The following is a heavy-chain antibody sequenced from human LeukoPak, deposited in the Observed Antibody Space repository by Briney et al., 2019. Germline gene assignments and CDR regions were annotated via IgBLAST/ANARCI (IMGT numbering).Heavy chain of an antibody. Sequence: GGTLRLSCAASGFTFSSYGMSWVRQAPGKGLEWVSAISGSGGSTYYADSVKGRFTISRDNSKNTLYLQMNSLRAEDTTVYYCAKSTGVLLWFGELLSINYYFDYWGQGTLVTVSS. CDR3: AKSTGVLLWFGELLSINYYFDY. CDR1: GFTFSSYG. CDR2: ISGSGGST. V-gene: IGHV3-23*01. J-gene: IGHJ4*02. D-gene: IGHD3-10*01.